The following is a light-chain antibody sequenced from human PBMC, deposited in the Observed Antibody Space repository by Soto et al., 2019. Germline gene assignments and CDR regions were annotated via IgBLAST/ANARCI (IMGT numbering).Light chain of an antibody. V-gene: IGLV1-47*02. CDR3: ATWDDSLNGVV. CDR1: SSNIGRNS. J-gene: IGLJ3*02. Sequence: QSVLTQPPSESGTPGQRVTMSCSGSSSNIGRNSVYWYQQFPGMAPRLLIYTNNQRPSGVPDRFSGSKSGTSASLAISGTRSEDEADYYCATWDDSLNGVVFGGGTKLTVL. CDR2: TNN.